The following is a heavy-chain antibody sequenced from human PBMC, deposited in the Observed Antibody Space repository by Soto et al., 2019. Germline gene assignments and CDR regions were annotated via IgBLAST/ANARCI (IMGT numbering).Heavy chain of an antibody. CDR1: GGLFSSYP. D-gene: IGHD3-22*01. CDR3: ARGGSGYTWFNEF. Sequence: QEQLVQSGAEVKKPGSSVKVSCKASGGLFSSYPISWVRQVLGQGLEWMGGIIPVFQTAYYTQRFQGRVTITAYDSTNTAYMELSSLRAEDTAIYYCARGGSGYTWFNEFWGQVTLVTVSS. V-gene: IGHV1-69*01. J-gene: IGHJ4*02. CDR2: IIPVFQTA.